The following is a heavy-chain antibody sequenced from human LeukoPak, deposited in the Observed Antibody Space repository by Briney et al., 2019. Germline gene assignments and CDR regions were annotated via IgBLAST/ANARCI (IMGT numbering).Heavy chain of an antibody. CDR2: TNDITSRS. V-gene: IGHV3-23*01. CDR1: GFTFSSYA. D-gene: IGHD3-16*01. CDR3: VAGGVRHYFDY. J-gene: IGHJ4*02. Sequence: GGSLRLSCVASGFTFSSYAMSWVRQAPGKGLEWVSTNDITSRSFYADSVKGRFTISRDNSKNTLYLQMNSLRAEDTAVYYCVAGGVRHYFDYWGQGTLVTVSS.